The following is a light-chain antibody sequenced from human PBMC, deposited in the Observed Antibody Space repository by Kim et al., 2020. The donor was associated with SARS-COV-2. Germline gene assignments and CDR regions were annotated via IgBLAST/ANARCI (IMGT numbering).Light chain of an antibody. CDR3: QQYDSHPYT. CDR1: QSVSSW. CDR2: KAS. J-gene: IGKJ2*01. V-gene: IGKV1-5*03. Sequence: DIQMTQSPSTLSASVGDRVTITCRASQSVSSWLAWYQQKPGKAPKLLIYKASTLEGGVPSRFSGRGSGTEFTLTINSLQPDDFATYSCQQYDSHPYTFGPGTKLEI.